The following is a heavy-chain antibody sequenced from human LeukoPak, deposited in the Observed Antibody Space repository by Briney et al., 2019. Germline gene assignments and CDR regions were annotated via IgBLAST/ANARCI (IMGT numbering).Heavy chain of an antibody. V-gene: IGHV3-30-3*01. CDR2: ISYDGSSK. D-gene: IGHD3-10*01. J-gene: IGHJ4*02. Sequence: GGSLRLSCAASGFTISNYAMQWVRQAPGKGLEWVAVISYDGSSKYYADSVKGRFTISRDISKNTLYLQMNSLRAEDTAVYYCARDRASKPSMVRGVQDYWGQGALVTVSS. CDR3: ARDRASKPSMVRGVQDY. CDR1: GFTISNYA.